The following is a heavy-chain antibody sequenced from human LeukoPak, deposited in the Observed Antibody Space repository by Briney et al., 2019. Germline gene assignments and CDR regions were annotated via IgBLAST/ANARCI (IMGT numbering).Heavy chain of an antibody. D-gene: IGHD3-22*01. CDR2: IIPIFGTA. V-gene: IGHV1-69*06. CDR1: GGTFSNYA. J-gene: IGHJ5*02. Sequence: SVKVSCKASGGTFSNYAISWVRQAPGQGLEWMGRIIPIFGTANYAQKFQGRVTFTADKSTSTAYMEMSSLRSEDTAVYFCAKDSSDYSPNWFDPWGQGTLVTVSS. CDR3: AKDSSDYSPNWFDP.